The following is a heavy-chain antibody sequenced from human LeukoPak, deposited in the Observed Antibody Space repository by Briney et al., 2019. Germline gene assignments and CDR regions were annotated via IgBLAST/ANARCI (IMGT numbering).Heavy chain of an antibody. Sequence: ASVKVSCKASGGTFSSYAISWVRQAPGQGLEWMGRIIPIFGTANYAQKFQGRVTITTDESTSTACMELSSLRSEDTAVYYCARAPSGSRDFDYWGQGTLVTVSS. V-gene: IGHV1-69*05. D-gene: IGHD1-26*01. CDR3: ARAPSGSRDFDY. CDR1: GGTFSSYA. J-gene: IGHJ4*02. CDR2: IIPIFGTA.